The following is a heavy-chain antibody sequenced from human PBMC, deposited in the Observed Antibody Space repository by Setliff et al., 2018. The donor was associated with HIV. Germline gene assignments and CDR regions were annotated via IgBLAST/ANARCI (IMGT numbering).Heavy chain of an antibody. J-gene: IGHJ1*01. V-gene: IGHV4-31*03. CDR1: GGSISSGGYF. Sequence: LSLTCTVSGGSISSGGYFWSWIRQHPGKGLEWIGYIYHTGSTYYNPSLQSRATISIDTFKNRFSLTLRSVTAADTAVYYCARVVYGGDSLGKYFQHWGQGTLVTVSS. D-gene: IGHD1-20*01. CDR3: ARVVYGGDSLGKYFQH. CDR2: IYHTGST.